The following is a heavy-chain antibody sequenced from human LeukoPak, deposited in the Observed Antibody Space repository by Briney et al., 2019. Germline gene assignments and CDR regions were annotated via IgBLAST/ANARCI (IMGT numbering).Heavy chain of an antibody. CDR1: GDSVSSINGA. V-gene: IGHV6-1*01. D-gene: IGHD6-19*01. CDR2: TYYRSKWYT. Sequence: QTLSLTCAISGDSVSSINGAWNWIRQSPSRGLEWLGRTYYRSKWYTDYALSMKGRITINPDTSKNQFSLQLNSVTPDDTAVYYCARDLGNTGWYTFDYWGQGTLVTVSS. CDR3: ARDLGNTGWYTFDY. J-gene: IGHJ4*02.